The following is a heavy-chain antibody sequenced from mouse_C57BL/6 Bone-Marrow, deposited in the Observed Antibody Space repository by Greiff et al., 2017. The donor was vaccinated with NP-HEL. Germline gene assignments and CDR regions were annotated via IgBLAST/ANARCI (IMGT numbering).Heavy chain of an antibody. CDR1: GYTFTSYW. V-gene: IGHV1-72*01. CDR2: IDPNSGGT. J-gene: IGHJ2*01. D-gene: IGHD1-1*01. CDR3: ARGTDYYGSRKGLDY. Sequence: QVQLQQPGAELVKPGASVKLSCKASGYTFTSYWMHWVKQRPGRGLEWTGRIDPNSGGTKYNEKFKSKATLTVDKPSSTAYMQLSSLTSEDSAVYYWARGTDYYGSRKGLDYWGQGTTLTVSS.